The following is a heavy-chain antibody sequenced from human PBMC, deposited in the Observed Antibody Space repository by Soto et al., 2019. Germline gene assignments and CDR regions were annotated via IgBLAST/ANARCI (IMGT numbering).Heavy chain of an antibody. J-gene: IGHJ4*02. CDR2: ISSSSSTI. CDR3: ARAIAPYYDFWSGYVGVADY. CDR1: GFTFSSYS. Sequence: GGSLRLSCAASGFTFSSYSMNWVRQAPGKGLEWVSYISSSSSTIYYADSVKGRFTISRDNAKNSLYLQMNSLRAEDTAVYYCARAIAPYYDFWSGYVGVADYWGQGTLVTVSS. D-gene: IGHD3-3*01. V-gene: IGHV3-48*01.